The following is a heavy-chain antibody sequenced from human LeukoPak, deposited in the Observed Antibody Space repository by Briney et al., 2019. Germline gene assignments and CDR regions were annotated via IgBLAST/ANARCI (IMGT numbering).Heavy chain of an antibody. Sequence: SETLSLTCTVSGDSISSYYWSWIRQPPGEGLEWIGYIYYSGSTSYNPSLKSRVTMSIDTSKNQFSLKLTSVTAADTAVYYCARDSGYGSATCWGQGTLATVSS. D-gene: IGHD3-10*01. CDR2: IYYSGST. J-gene: IGHJ4*02. CDR3: ARDSGYGSATC. CDR1: GDSISSYY. V-gene: IGHV4-59*01.